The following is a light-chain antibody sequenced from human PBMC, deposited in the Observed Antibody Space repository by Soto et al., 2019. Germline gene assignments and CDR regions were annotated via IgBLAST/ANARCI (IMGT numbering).Light chain of an antibody. CDR1: SSDIGFYNY. CDR2: DVT. J-gene: IGLJ1*01. Sequence: QSALTQPASLSGSPGQSITISCAGTSSDIGFYNYVSWYQHHPGKAPRLMIFDVTNRPSGISNRFSGSKSGNTASLTISGLQAEDEADYHCCSYSSSSTLFAFGTGTKLTVL. CDR3: CSYSSSSTLFA. V-gene: IGLV2-14*03.